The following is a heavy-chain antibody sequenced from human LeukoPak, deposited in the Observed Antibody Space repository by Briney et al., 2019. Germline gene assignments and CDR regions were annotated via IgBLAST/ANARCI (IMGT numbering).Heavy chain of an antibody. CDR2: IYHSGNT. D-gene: IGHD3-10*01. CDR1: GYSISSGYY. J-gene: IGHJ5*02. Sequence: TSETLSLTCAVSGYSISSGYYWGWIRQPPGKGLEWIGSIYHSGNTYYNLSLKSRVTISVDTSKNQFSLKLSSVTAADTAVYYCARDSSYGSGSYFYNWFDPWGQGTLVTVSS. CDR3: ARDSSYGSGSYFYNWFDP. V-gene: IGHV4-38-2*02.